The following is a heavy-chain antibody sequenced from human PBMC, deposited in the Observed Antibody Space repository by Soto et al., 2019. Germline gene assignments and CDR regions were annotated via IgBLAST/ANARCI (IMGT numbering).Heavy chain of an antibody. D-gene: IGHD3-10*01. CDR1: GGTFSSYA. CDR3: ARGLRTQEITMVRGEPTSGMDV. J-gene: IGHJ6*02. Sequence: ASVKVACKASGGTFSSYAISWVRQAPGQGLEWMGGIIPIFGTANYAQKFQGRVTITADESTSTAYMELRSLRSEDTAVYYCARGLRTQEITMVRGEPTSGMDVWGQGTTVTVSS. CDR2: IIPIFGTA. V-gene: IGHV1-69*13.